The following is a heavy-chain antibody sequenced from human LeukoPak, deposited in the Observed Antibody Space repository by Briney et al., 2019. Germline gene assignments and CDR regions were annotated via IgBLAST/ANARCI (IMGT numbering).Heavy chain of an antibody. J-gene: IGHJ4*02. CDR3: ARSGGLMAARFSSQPESFDY. CDR1: GYTFTGYY. V-gene: IGHV1-69*13. D-gene: IGHD6-6*01. CDR2: TIPIFGTA. Sequence: GASVKVSCKASGYTFTGYYMHWVRQAPGQGLEWMGGTIPIFGTANYAQKFQGRVTITADESTSTAYMELSSLRSEDTAVYYCARSGGLMAARFSSQPESFDYWGQGTLVTVSS.